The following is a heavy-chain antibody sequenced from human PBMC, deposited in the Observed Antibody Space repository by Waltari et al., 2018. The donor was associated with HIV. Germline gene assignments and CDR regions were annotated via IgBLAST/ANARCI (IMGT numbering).Heavy chain of an antibody. V-gene: IGHV2-5*01. J-gene: IGHJ5*02. Sequence: QITLKESGPTLVKPTQTLTLTCTFSGFPLSTSGVGVGWIRQPPGKALEWLASIYGNDEKHYNPTLKSRLTISKDTSKDHVVLTMTNMDPVDTATYYCARRPVTFQRGWFDPWGQGTLVTVSS. CDR2: IYGNDEK. CDR3: ARRPVTFQRGWFDP. CDR1: GFPLSTSGVG. D-gene: IGHD2-21*02.